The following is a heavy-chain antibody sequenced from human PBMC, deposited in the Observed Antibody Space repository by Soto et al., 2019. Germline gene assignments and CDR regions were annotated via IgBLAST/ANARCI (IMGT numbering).Heavy chain of an antibody. V-gene: IGHV3-33*01. J-gene: IGHJ4*02. Sequence: QVQLVESGGGVVQPGRSLRLSCAASGFTFTTYAMHWVRQAPGKGLEWVALIWYDGSNKYYADSVKGRFTISRDNSKNTRYLQMNSLRAEDTAVYYCARDRDYGGNSGSDYWGQGTLVAVSS. D-gene: IGHD2-21*02. CDR1: GFTFTTYA. CDR2: IWYDGSNK. CDR3: ARDRDYGGNSGSDY.